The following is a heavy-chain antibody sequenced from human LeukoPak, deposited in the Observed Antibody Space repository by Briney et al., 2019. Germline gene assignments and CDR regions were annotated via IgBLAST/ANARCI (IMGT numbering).Heavy chain of an antibody. J-gene: IGHJ6*03. Sequence: GASVKVSCKASGYTFTSYGISWVRQAPGQGLEWMGWISAYNGNTNYAQKLQGRVTMTRDTSTSTVYMELSSLRSEDTAVYYCARPFGYSYGLNYYYYMDVWGKGTTVTVSS. CDR3: ARPFGYSYGLNYYYYMDV. CDR2: ISAYNGNT. CDR1: GYTFTSYG. V-gene: IGHV1-18*01. D-gene: IGHD5-18*01.